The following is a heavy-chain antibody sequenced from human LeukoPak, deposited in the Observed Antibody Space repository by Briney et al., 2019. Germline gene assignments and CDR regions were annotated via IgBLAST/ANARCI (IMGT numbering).Heavy chain of an antibody. Sequence: GGSLRLSCAASGFTVITNDVTWVRQAPGKGLEWVSVLYSDGNTKYADSVQGRFTISRDNSKNTLYLEMNSLSPDDTAVYYCARGVEPLAANTLAYWGQGTLVTVSS. J-gene: IGHJ4*02. CDR2: LYSDGNT. CDR1: GFTVITND. CDR3: ARGVEPLAANTLAY. D-gene: IGHD1-14*01. V-gene: IGHV3-53*01.